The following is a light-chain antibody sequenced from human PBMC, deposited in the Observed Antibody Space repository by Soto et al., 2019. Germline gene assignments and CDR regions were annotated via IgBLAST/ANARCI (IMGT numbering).Light chain of an antibody. J-gene: IGKJ3*01. CDR2: AAS. CDR3: QQSSSTPPF. V-gene: IGKV1-39*01. Sequence: DIQMTQSPSSLSASVGDRVTITCRASQSISSYLNWYQQKPGKAPKLLIYAASSLQSGVPSRFSGSGSGTDFTLTISSLQPEDFATYYCQQSSSTPPFFGPGTKVDIK. CDR1: QSISSY.